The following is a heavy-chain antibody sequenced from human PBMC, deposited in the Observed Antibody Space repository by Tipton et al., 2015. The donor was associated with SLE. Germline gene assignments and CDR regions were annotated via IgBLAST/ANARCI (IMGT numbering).Heavy chain of an antibody. V-gene: IGHV4-59*08. Sequence: LRLSCTVSGGSIRGYYWSWIRQPPGGGLEWIGYIHYSRSTNYNPSLKSRVTMPVDTPKNRFSLKMRSVTAADTAVYYCASSNHYDSAGLPPRAEYFLHWGQGTLVTVSA. D-gene: IGHD3-22*01. CDR3: ASSNHYDSAGLPPRAEYFLH. J-gene: IGHJ1*01. CDR1: GGSIRGYY. CDR2: IHYSRST.